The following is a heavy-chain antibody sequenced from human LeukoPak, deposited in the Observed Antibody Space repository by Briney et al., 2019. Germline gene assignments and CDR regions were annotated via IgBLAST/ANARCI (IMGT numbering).Heavy chain of an antibody. CDR1: GFTFSSYE. D-gene: IGHD3-3*01. V-gene: IGHV3-48*03. Sequence: GGSLRLSCAASGFTFSSYEMNWVRQAPGKGLEWVSYISSSGSTIYYADSVKGRFTISRDNAKNSPYLQMNSLRAEDTAVYYCARVWSGYAGGMDVWGQGTTVTVSS. CDR3: ARVWSGYAGGMDV. J-gene: IGHJ6*02. CDR2: ISSSGSTI.